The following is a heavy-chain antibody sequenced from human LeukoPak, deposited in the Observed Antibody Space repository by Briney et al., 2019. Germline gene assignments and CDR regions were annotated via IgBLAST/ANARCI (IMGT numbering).Heavy chain of an antibody. Sequence: SQTLSLTCTVSGGSISSSSYYWGWIRQPPGKGLEWIGSIYYSGSTYYNPSLKSRVTISVDTSKNQFSLKLSSVTAADTAVYYCARHEGSYYFDYWGQGTLVTVSS. CDR3: ARHEGSYYFDY. V-gene: IGHV4-39*01. D-gene: IGHD6-6*01. CDR1: GGSISSSSYY. CDR2: IYYSGST. J-gene: IGHJ4*02.